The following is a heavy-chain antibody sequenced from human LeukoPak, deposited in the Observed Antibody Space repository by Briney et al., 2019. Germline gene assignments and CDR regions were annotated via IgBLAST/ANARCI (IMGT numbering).Heavy chain of an antibody. CDR2: ISYDGFNP. Sequence: GRSLRPSCAASGFTFSSYGMHWVRQAPGKGLEWVAVISYDGFNPYYADSVKGRFTISRDNSKNTLWLQMDSLRAEDTAVYYCAKVKEMYSSGSYYFDYWGQGTLVTVSS. CDR3: AKVKEMYSSGSYYFDY. CDR1: GFTFSSYG. J-gene: IGHJ4*02. D-gene: IGHD6-19*01. V-gene: IGHV3-30*18.